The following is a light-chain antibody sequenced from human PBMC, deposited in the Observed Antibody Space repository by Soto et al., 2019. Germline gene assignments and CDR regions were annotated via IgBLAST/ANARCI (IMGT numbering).Light chain of an antibody. CDR3: QQLNSYPLT. J-gene: IGKJ3*01. V-gene: IGKV1-9*01. CDR2: AAS. Sequence: DIQLTQSPSFLSASVGDRVTITCRASQDISNYLVWYQQKPGKAPKPLIYAASTLQSGVKSRFSGSGSGTELPLTISSLQPEDFATYYCQQLNSYPLTFGPGTNVDIK. CDR1: QDISNY.